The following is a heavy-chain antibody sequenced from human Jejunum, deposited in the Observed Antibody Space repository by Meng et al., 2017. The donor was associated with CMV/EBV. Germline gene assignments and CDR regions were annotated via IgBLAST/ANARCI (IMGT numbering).Heavy chain of an antibody. CDR3: ARPLSPWDSGTHEPFNL. CDR1: TFDTYW. J-gene: IGHJ4*02. Sequence: TFDTYWMQWVRQVPGTGLVWLSHISSDGSKIRYADSVKGRFIISRDNTKNTLYLQMNSLRPEDSAMYYCARPLSPWDSGTHEPFNLWGQGTLGT. CDR2: ISSDGSKI. V-gene: IGHV3-74*01. D-gene: IGHD6-13*01.